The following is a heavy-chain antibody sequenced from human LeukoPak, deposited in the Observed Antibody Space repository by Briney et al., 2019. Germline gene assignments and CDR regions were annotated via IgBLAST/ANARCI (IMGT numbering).Heavy chain of an antibody. CDR2: ISAYNGNT. Sequence: GASVKVSCKASGYTFTSYGISWVRQAPGQGLEWMGWISAYNGNTNYAQKLQGRVTMTTDTSTSTAYMELRSLRSGDTAVYYCARDIAYYDFWSGYYDYWGQGTLVTVSS. J-gene: IGHJ4*02. V-gene: IGHV1-18*01. CDR3: ARDIAYYDFWSGYYDY. CDR1: GYTFTSYG. D-gene: IGHD3-3*01.